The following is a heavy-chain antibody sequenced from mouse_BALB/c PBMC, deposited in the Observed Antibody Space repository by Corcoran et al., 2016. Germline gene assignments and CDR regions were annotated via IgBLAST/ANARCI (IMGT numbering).Heavy chain of an antibody. CDR2: INPYNDGT. Sequence: EVQLQQSGPELVKPGASVKMSCKASGYTFTGYVMHWVKQKPGQGLEWIGYINPYNDGTKYNEKFKGKATLTSDKSSSTAYMERSSLTSEDSAVYYCARLYPGIAMDYWGQGTSVTISS. V-gene: IGHV1S136*01. CDR3: ARLYPGIAMDY. J-gene: IGHJ4*01. CDR1: GYTFTGYV.